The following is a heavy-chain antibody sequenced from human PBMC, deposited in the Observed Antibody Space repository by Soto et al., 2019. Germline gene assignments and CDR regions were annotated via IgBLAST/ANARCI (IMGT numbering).Heavy chain of an antibody. CDR2: MSHSGGT. J-gene: IGHJ3*02. Sequence: QVQLQQWGAGLLKPSETLSLTCAVYGGSVSSGSYYWSWIRQPPGKGLEWIGEMSHSGGTHLNPSLHSRVTISVDTAKNRFSLKMSFVTAADTALYYCARVERGTATTVVDAFDIWGPGTMVTVSS. CDR3: ARVERGTATTVVDAFDI. CDR1: GGSVSSGSYY. D-gene: IGHD1-1*01. V-gene: IGHV4-34*01.